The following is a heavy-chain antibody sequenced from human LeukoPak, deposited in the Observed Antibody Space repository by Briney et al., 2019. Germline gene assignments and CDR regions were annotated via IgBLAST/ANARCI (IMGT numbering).Heavy chain of an antibody. D-gene: IGHD1-26*01. CDR3: AREVSDTNYYYYMDV. Sequence: PSETLSLTCDVYGGSFSGYYWSWIRQPPGKGLEWIGEINHSGTTNYNPSLKSRVTMSVDTSKYKFSLKLTSVTAADTAVYYCAREVSDTNYYYYMDVWGKGTTVTISS. CDR1: GGSFSGYY. V-gene: IGHV4-34*01. CDR2: INHSGTT. J-gene: IGHJ6*03.